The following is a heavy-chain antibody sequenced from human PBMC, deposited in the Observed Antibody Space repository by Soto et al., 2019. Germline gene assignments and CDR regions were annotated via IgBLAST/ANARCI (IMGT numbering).Heavy chain of an antibody. V-gene: IGHV4-39*02. J-gene: IGHJ6*03. CDR3: ARVRSYGSGSYYNRSYYMDV. CDR2: IYYSGST. Sequence: SETLSLTCTVSGGSISSSSYYWGWIRQPPGKGLEWIGSIYYSGSTYYNPSLKSGVTKSVDTSKNHFSLKLSSVTAADTAVYYCARVRSYGSGSYYNRSYYMDVWGKGTTVTVSS. CDR1: GGSISSSSYY. D-gene: IGHD3-10*01.